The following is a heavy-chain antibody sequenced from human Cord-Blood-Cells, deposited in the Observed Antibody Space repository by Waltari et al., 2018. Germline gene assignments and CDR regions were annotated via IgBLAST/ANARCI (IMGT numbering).Heavy chain of an antibody. V-gene: IGHV4-4*07. Sequence: QVQLQESGPGLVKPSETLSPTCTVSGGSISSYYWSWIRQPAGKGLEWIGRIYTSGSTNYHPSLKSRVTMSVDTSKNQFSLKLSSVTAADTAVYYCAREGIAAAGTGWGFDPWGQGTLVTVSS. CDR1: GGSISSYY. CDR3: AREGIAAAGTGWGFDP. J-gene: IGHJ5*02. D-gene: IGHD6-13*01. CDR2: IYTSGST.